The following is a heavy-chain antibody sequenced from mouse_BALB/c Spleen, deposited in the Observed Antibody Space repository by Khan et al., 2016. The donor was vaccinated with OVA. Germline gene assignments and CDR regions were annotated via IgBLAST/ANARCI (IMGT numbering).Heavy chain of an antibody. V-gene: IGHV1-7*01. CDR3: ARGNRDGAMDY. Sequence: QVQLKQSGAELAKPGASVKMSCKASGYTFTSYWMHWVKQRPGQGLEWIGYINPSTGYTEYNQKFKDKATLTADKSSSTAYMQLSSLTSEDSAVYYCARGNRDGAMDYWGQGTSVTVSS. CDR2: INPSTGYT. CDR1: GYTFTSYW. J-gene: IGHJ4*01. D-gene: IGHD2-14*01.